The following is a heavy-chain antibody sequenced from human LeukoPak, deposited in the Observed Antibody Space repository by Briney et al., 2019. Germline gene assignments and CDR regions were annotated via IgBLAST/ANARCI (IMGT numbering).Heavy chain of an antibody. CDR2: IYYSGST. CDR3: ASGGNYYDSIGGAFDI. CDR1: GGSISSYY. J-gene: IGHJ3*02. D-gene: IGHD3-22*01. Sequence: PSETLSLTCTVSGGSISSYYWSWIRQPPGKGLEWIGYIYYSGSTNYNPSPKSRVTISVDTSKNQFSLKLSSVTAADTAVYYCASGGNYYDSIGGAFDIWGQGTMVTVSS. V-gene: IGHV4-59*01.